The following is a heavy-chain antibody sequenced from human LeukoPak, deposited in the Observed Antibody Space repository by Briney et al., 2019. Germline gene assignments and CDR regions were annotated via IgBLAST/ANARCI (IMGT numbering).Heavy chain of an antibody. D-gene: IGHD3-10*01. V-gene: IGHV4-39*07. CDR2: IYYSGST. CDR1: GGSISSSSYY. J-gene: IGHJ5*02. Sequence: SETLSLTCTVSGGSISSSSYYWGWIRQPPGKGLEWIGSIYYSGSTYYNPSLKSRVTISVDTSKNQLSLKVTSVTAADTAVYYCATPDGSGSRFDPWGQGTLVTVSS. CDR3: ATPDGSGSRFDP.